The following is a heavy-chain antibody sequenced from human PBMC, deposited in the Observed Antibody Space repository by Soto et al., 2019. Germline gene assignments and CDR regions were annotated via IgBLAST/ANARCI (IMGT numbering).Heavy chain of an antibody. CDR3: ARGDWFFDY. D-gene: IGHD3-9*01. V-gene: IGHV4-30-2*01. Sequence: PSETLSLTCAVSGGSISSGGYSWSWIRQPPGKGLEWIGYIYHSGSTYYNPSLKSRVTISVDTSKNHFSLKLSSVTAADTAVYYCARGDWFFDYWGQGTLVTVSS. CDR2: IYHSGST. J-gene: IGHJ4*02. CDR1: GGSISSGGYS.